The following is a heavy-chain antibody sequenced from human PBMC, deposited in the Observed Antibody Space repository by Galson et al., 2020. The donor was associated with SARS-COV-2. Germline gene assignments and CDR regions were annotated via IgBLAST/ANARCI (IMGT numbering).Heavy chain of an antibody. Sequence: GESLKISCVASGFNFRDNWMFCVRQAPGKGLVWVSRINREGSTTNYADSVKGRITISRDNAKNTLFLQINSLRPEDTAVYFCASGIYSNSLNYWGQGTLVTVSS. CDR1: GFNFRDNW. CDR2: INREGSTT. V-gene: IGHV3-74*01. CDR3: ASGIYSNSLNY. D-gene: IGHD3-10*01. J-gene: IGHJ4*02.